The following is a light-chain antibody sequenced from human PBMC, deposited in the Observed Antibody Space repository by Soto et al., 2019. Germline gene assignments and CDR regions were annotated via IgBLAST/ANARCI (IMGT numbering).Light chain of an antibody. J-gene: IGKJ1*01. Sequence: DIQMTQSPSSLSASVGDRVTITCRASQGIGNSLAWYQQKPGKVPQLLIYWTSTFQSGVPSRFSGSGSGTDFTLTISSLQPEDVATYYCQKYDRVPGTFGQGTKVEVK. CDR2: WTS. V-gene: IGKV1-27*01. CDR1: QGIGNS. CDR3: QKYDRVPGT.